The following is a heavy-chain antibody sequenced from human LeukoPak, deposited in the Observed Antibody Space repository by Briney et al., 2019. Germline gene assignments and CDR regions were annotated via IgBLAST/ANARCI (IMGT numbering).Heavy chain of an antibody. J-gene: IGHJ3*02. Sequence: SETLSLTWSVAGYSISSGYYWVWIRQPPRKGLEWIGSIYHSGCTNYYPSLKSRVTILIETSKKQFSLKMRYATAADTAVYYCAREMEVGQYDAFDIWGQGEMVTVSS. D-gene: IGHD1-26*01. V-gene: IGHV4-38-2*02. CDR1: GYSISSGYY. CDR3: AREMEVGQYDAFDI. CDR2: IYHSGCT.